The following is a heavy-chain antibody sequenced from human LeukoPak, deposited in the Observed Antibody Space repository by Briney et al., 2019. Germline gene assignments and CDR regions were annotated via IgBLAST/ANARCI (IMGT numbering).Heavy chain of an antibody. V-gene: IGHV3-23*01. CDR2: IAGGDEST. Sequence: GGSLRLSSAISGFIFNTNGMNWVRQSPGKGLEWLATIAGGDESTNYADFVKGRFTISRDNSKNTLFLKMSSLRAEDTALYYCAKGSSGYFVDLWGQGTLVTVSS. J-gene: IGHJ5*02. CDR1: GFIFNTNG. D-gene: IGHD3-22*01. CDR3: AKGSSGYFVDL.